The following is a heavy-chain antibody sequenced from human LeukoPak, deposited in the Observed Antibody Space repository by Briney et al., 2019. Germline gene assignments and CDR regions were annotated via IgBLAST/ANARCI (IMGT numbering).Heavy chain of an antibody. CDR1: GFTFSSYA. Sequence: GGSLRLSCAASGFTFSSYAMSWVRQAPGKGLEWVSAISGSGGSTYYADSVKGRFTISRDNSKNTLYLQVNSLRVEDTAVYYCAKTGSNWYYDYWGQGTLVTVSS. CDR2: ISGSGGST. J-gene: IGHJ4*02. V-gene: IGHV3-23*01. CDR3: AKTGSNWYYDY. D-gene: IGHD4-11*01.